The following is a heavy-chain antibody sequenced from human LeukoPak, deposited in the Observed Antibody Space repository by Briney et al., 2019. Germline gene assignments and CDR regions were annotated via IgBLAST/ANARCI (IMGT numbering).Heavy chain of an antibody. D-gene: IGHD4-17*01. Sequence: SETLSLTCAVYGGSFSGYYWSWIRQPPGKGLEWIGEINHSGSTNYNPSLKSRVTISVDASKNQFSLKLSSVTAADTAVYYCARGPGYGDYVVDYWGQGTLVTVSS. CDR1: GGSFSGYY. CDR2: INHSGST. CDR3: ARGPGYGDYVVDY. V-gene: IGHV4-34*01. J-gene: IGHJ4*02.